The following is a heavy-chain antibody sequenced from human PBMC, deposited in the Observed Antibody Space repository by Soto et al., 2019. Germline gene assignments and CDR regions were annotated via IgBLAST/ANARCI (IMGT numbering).Heavy chain of an antibody. J-gene: IGHJ4*02. CDR3: AYRALYSGSYWDGGYFDS. Sequence: QITLRESGPTRVRPTQTLSLTCTFSGFSLHTSQVGVGWIRQPPGKALEWLALIYWDDDKRHSPSLKSRLSITKDTSENQVVLIMTNMDPVDTATYYCAYRALYSGSYWDGGYFDSWGQGALITVSS. V-gene: IGHV2-5*02. CDR2: IYWDDDK. D-gene: IGHD1-26*01. CDR1: GFSLHTSQVG.